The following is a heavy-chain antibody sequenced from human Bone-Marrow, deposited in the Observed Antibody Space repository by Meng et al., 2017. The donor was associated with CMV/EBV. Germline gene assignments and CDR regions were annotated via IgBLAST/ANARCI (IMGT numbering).Heavy chain of an antibody. CDR1: GFTFNRCG. CDR2: LNDDGSNT. D-gene: IGHD3-10*01. Sequence: GGSLRLPCAASGFTFNRCGMAWVRQAPGKGLEWVSTLNDDGSNTHYADSVKGRFTISRDNSKNTLYLEMNSLRVEDTAEYFCAKDAGGEIMWDDWSQGTLVTVSS. V-gene: IGHV3-23*01. J-gene: IGHJ4*02. CDR3: AKDAGGEIMWDD.